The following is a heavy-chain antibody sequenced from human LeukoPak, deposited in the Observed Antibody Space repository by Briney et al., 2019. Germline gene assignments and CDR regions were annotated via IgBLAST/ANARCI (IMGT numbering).Heavy chain of an antibody. CDR1: GFTLSSYA. CDR2: ISGSGGST. Sequence: GGSLRLTCAASGFTLSSYAMSWVRHAPGKGLEWVSAISGSGGSTYYADSVKGRFTISRDNSKNTLYLQMNSLRAEDTAVYYCAKEAYSGSYYSWFDPWGQGTLVTVSS. D-gene: IGHD1-26*01. J-gene: IGHJ5*02. V-gene: IGHV3-23*01. CDR3: AKEAYSGSYYSWFDP.